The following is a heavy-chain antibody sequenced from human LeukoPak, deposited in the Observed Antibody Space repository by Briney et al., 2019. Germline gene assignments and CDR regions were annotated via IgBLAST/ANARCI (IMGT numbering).Heavy chain of an antibody. CDR2: IKPNSGGT. CDR1: GYTFTGYY. CDR3: ARTNYYDSSGYYLGY. Sequence: GASVKVSCKASGYTFTGYYMHWVRQAPGEELQWMGWIKPNSGGTNYAQKFQGRVTMTRDTSISTAYMELSRLRSDDTAVYYCARTNYYDSSGYYLGYWGQGTLVTVSS. V-gene: IGHV1-2*02. D-gene: IGHD3-22*01. J-gene: IGHJ4*02.